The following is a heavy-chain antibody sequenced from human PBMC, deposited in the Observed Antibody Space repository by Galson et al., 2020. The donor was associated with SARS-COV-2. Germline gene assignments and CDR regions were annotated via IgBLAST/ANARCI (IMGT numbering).Heavy chain of an antibody. V-gene: IGHV4-34*01. CDR3: ARASIAARSIADYYYYGMDV. Sequence: SQTLSLTCAVYGGSLSGYYWSRIRQPPGKGLEWIGEINHNGSTNYNPSLKSRVTISVDTSKNQFSLKLSSVTAADTAVYYCARASIAARSIADYYYYGMDVWGQGTTVTVSS. CDR1: GGSLSGYY. D-gene: IGHD6-6*01. CDR2: INHNGST. J-gene: IGHJ6*02.